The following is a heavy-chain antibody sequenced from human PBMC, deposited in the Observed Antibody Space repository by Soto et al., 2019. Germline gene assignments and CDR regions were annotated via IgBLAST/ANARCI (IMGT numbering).Heavy chain of an antibody. CDR2: ILPRDSDT. D-gene: IGHD3-3*01. V-gene: IGHV5-51*01. J-gene: IGHJ6*02. Sequence: GEPLKISSNGSGYSFDNYWIGWVRQMPGKGLEWMGIILPRDSDTTYSPSFQGQVTISADKSISTAYLRWSSLKASDTAMYYCARVYDFWSGINYYYGMDVWGQGTTVTVSS. CDR3: ARVYDFWSGINYYYGMDV. CDR1: GYSFDNYW.